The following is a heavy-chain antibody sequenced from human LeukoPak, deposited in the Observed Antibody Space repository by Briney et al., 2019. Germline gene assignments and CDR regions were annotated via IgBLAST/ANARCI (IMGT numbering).Heavy chain of an antibody. CDR2: INAGNGNT. Sequence: ASVEVSCKASGYTFTSYAMHWVRQAPGQRLEWMGWINAGNGNTKYSQEFQGRVTITRDTSASTAYMELSSLRSEDMAVYYCARGPPGIAVAGPFDYWGQGTLVTVSS. J-gene: IGHJ4*02. CDR3: ARGPPGIAVAGPFDY. CDR1: GYTFTSYA. D-gene: IGHD6-19*01. V-gene: IGHV1-3*03.